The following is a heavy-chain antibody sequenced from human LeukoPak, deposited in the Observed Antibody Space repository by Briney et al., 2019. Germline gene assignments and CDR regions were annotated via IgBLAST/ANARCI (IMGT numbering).Heavy chain of an antibody. Sequence: PGGSLRLSCAASGFTFSSYSMNWVRQAPGKGLEWVSYISSSSSTIYYADSVKGRFTISRDNAKNSLYLQMNSLRAEDTAVYYCARELDIVVVPTGPFDYWGQGTLVTVSS. CDR3: ARELDIVVVPTGPFDY. D-gene: IGHD2-2*03. CDR1: GFTFSSYS. V-gene: IGHV3-48*01. CDR2: ISSSSSTI. J-gene: IGHJ4*02.